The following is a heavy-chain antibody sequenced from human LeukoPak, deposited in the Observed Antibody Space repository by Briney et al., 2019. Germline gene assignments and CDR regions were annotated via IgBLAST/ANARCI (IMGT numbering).Heavy chain of an antibody. V-gene: IGHV4-61*01. CDR1: GGSVSSDRYY. CDR2: MYDSGIT. D-gene: IGHD3-10*01. CDR3: ARDKGWELIDY. Sequence: SETLSLTCTVSGGSVSSDRYYWTWIRQPPGKGLEWIGFMYDSGITNYNPSLKSRVTISIDTSKNQFSLKPSSVTAADTAVYYCARDKGWELIDYWGQGTLVTVSS. J-gene: IGHJ4*02.